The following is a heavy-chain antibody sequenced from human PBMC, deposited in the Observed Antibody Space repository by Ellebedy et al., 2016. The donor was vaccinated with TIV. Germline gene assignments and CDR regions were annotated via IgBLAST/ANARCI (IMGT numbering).Heavy chain of an antibody. CDR3: ARHPSVAGPGDV. J-gene: IGHJ6*02. Sequence: GGSLRLSCAASGFTFSNAWMNWVRQAPGKGLEWVGRSRNKANSYTTEYAASVKGRFTISRDESKNSVYLQMNSLKTEDTAVYYCARHPSVAGPGDVWGQGTTVTVAS. V-gene: IGHV3-72*01. CDR1: GFTFSNAW. D-gene: IGHD6-19*01. CDR2: SRNKANSYTT.